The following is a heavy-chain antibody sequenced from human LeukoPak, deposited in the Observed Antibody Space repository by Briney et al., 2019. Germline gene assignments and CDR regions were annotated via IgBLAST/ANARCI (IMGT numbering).Heavy chain of an antibody. CDR1: GYTFSNFG. Sequence: ASVKVSCKISGYTFSNFGINWVRQAPGQGLEWMGWISGNNDNPNYGQKFQGRFTVTTDSSTSTAYMELRNLTFDDTAVYYCARDGTSADDYWGQGTLVTVSS. CDR2: ISGNNDNP. J-gene: IGHJ4*02. D-gene: IGHD1-26*01. CDR3: ARDGTSADDY. V-gene: IGHV1-18*01.